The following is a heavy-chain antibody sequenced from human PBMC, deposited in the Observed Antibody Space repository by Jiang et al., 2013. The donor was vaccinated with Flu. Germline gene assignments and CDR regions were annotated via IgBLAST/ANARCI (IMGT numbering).Heavy chain of an antibody. D-gene: IGHD3-10*01. CDR2: IYYSGSA. J-gene: IGHJ5*02. Sequence: VKPSETLSLTCTVSGGSISNYYWSWIRQPPGKGLEWIGYIYYSGSANYNPSLKSRVTISVDTSNNQFSLNLTSVTAADTAVYFCARGGGSGSPGLGTWGQGTLVTVSS. CDR1: GGSISNYY. V-gene: IGHV4-59*01. CDR3: ARGGGSGSPGLGT.